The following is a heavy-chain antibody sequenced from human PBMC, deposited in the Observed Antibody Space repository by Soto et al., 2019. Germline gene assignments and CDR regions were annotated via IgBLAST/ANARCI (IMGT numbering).Heavy chain of an antibody. J-gene: IGHJ5*02. D-gene: IGHD2-8*01. CDR2: IYYSGST. CDR1: GGSISSSSYY. Sequence: SETLSLTCTVSGGSISSSSYYWGWIRQPPGKGLEWIGSIYYSGSTYYNPSLKSRVTISVDTSKNQFSLKLSSVTAADTAVYYCRCIVLMVYARYSSGRRWFDPWGQGSLVTVSS. V-gene: IGHV4-39*01. CDR3: RCIVLMVYARYSSGRRWFDP.